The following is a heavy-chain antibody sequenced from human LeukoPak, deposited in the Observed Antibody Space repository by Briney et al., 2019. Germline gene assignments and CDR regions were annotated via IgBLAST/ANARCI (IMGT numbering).Heavy chain of an antibody. D-gene: IGHD5-18*01. CDR3: AREQLDSRGHSSPFFDY. Sequence: GGSLRLSCAASGFTFSSYAMHWVRQAPGKGLEWVAVISYDGSNKYYADSVKGRFTISRDNSKDTLYLQMNSLRAEDTAVYYCAREQLDSRGHSSPFFDYWGQGTLVTVSS. V-gene: IGHV3-30-3*01. CDR2: ISYDGSNK. CDR1: GFTFSSYA. J-gene: IGHJ4*02.